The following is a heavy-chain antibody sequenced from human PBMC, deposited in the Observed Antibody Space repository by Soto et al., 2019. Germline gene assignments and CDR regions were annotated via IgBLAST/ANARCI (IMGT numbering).Heavy chain of an antibody. J-gene: IGHJ6*02. D-gene: IGHD2-2*01. Sequence: QVQLVESGGGVVQPGRSLRLSCAASGFTFSSYGMHWVRQAPGKGLEWVAVISYDGSNKYYADSVKGRFTISRDNSKNTLYPQMNSLRAQDSDVYYCSTEAGPYHLLCPYYYFGMGVWGQGTTFTVSS. CDR3: STEAGPYHLLCPYYYFGMGV. CDR2: ISYDGSNK. CDR1: GFTFSSYG. V-gene: IGHV3-30*03.